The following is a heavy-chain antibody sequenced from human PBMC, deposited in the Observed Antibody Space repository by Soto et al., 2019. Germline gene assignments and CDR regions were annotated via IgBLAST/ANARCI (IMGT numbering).Heavy chain of an antibody. J-gene: IGHJ4*02. CDR1: GFTFSDYY. D-gene: IGHD5-18*01. V-gene: IGHV3-11*05. CDR3: ARARSRGTAMVPYGY. CDR2: ISSSSSYT. Sequence: GGSLRLSCAASGFTFSDYYMSWIRQAPGKGLEWVSYISSSSSYTNYADSVKGRFTISRDNAKNSLYLQMNSLRAEDTAVYYCARARSRGTAMVPYGYWGQGTLVTVSS.